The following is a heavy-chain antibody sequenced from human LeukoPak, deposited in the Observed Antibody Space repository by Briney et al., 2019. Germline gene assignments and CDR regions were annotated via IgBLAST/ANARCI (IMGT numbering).Heavy chain of an antibody. CDR3: AATGGSSWFLFQH. D-gene: IGHD6-13*01. V-gene: IGHV3-11*06. J-gene: IGHJ1*01. CDR2: ISSSSSYT. Sequence: PGGSLRLSCAASGFTFSDYYMSWIRQAPGKGQEWVSYISSSSSYTNYADSVKGRFTISRDNAKNSLYLQMNSLRAEDTAVYYCAATGGSSWFLFQHWGQGTLVTVSS. CDR1: GFTFSDYY.